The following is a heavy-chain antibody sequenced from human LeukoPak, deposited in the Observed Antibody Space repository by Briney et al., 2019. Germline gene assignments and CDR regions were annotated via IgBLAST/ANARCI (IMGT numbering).Heavy chain of an antibody. D-gene: IGHD3-10*01. V-gene: IGHV4-59*11. Sequence: PSETLSLTCTVSGGSISSQYWSLIRQPPGKGLEWIGYIYYSGITKYSPSLKSRVTISVDTSKNQFSLRLTSVTAADTAVYYCARTSYHYNSGDYGWYFVYWGQGTLVTVSA. CDR2: IYYSGIT. CDR1: GGSISSQY. CDR3: ARTSYHYNSGDYGWYFVY. J-gene: IGHJ4*02.